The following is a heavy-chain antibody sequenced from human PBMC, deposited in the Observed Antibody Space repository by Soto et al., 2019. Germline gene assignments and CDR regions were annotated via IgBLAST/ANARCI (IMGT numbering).Heavy chain of an antibody. D-gene: IGHD5-12*01. CDR1: GYTFTSYA. CDR2: INAGNGNT. V-gene: IGHV1-3*01. Sequence: ASVKVSCKASGYTFTSYAMHWVRQAPGQRLEWMGWINAGNGNTKYSQKFQGRVTITRDTSASTAYMELSSLRSEDTAVYYCARARYSGYDRPSLVYFDYWGQGTLVTVSS. CDR3: ARARYSGYDRPSLVYFDY. J-gene: IGHJ4*02.